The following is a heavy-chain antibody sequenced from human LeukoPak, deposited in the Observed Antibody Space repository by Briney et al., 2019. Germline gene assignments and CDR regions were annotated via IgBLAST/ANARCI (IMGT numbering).Heavy chain of an antibody. CDR3: ARDSYWLGGTIGAFDI. J-gene: IGHJ3*02. Sequence: GGSLRLSCAASGFTFSDYYMSWIRQAPGRGLEWVSSMSSSGSSIYYADSVKGRFTISRDNAKTSLYLQINSLRAGDTAVYYCARDSYWLGGTIGAFDIWGQGTMVTVSS. D-gene: IGHD3-10*01. V-gene: IGHV3-11*04. CDR1: GFTFSDYY. CDR2: MSSSGSSI.